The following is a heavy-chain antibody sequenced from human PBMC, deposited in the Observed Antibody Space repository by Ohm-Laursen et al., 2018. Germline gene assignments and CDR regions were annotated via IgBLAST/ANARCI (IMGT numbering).Heavy chain of an antibody. CDR2: ISYDGRNK. J-gene: IGHJ4*02. CDR3: AKERVRLQYLDY. Sequence: SLRLSCAASGFTFTSYGMHWVRQAPGKGLEWVAVISYDGRNKYYADSVKGRFTISRDNSKNTLYLQMSSLRTEETAVYYCAKERVRLQYLDYWGQGTLVTVSS. CDR1: GFTFTSYG. D-gene: IGHD2-15*01. V-gene: IGHV3-30*18.